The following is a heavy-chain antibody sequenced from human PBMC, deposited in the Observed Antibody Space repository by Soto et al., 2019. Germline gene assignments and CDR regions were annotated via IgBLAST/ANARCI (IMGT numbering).Heavy chain of an antibody. CDR1: GGSINSSYY. CDR2: IYYSGTT. D-gene: IGHD6-6*01. CDR3: SRFAARPPFEY. V-gene: IGHV4-39*01. J-gene: IGHJ4*02. Sequence: SETLSLTYIVSGGSINSSYYWGWIRQPPGKAPEWIGSIYYSGTTYYNPSLKSRVTISVDSSRNQVSLKMTSVTAADTAVYYCSRFAARPPFEYWGQGVVVTVSS.